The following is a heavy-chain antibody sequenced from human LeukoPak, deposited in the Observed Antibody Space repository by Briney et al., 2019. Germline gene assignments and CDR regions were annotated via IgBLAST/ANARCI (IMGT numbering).Heavy chain of an antibody. J-gene: IGHJ4*02. D-gene: IGHD3-22*01. V-gene: IGHV1-18*01. CDR3: TRDHYNYDSSGYPYFGY. CDR1: GYTFTSYG. Sequence: GASVKVSCKASGYTFTSYGISWVRQAPGQGLEWMGWISAYNGNTNYAQKLQGRVTMTTDTSTSTAYMELRSLRSDDTAVYYCTRDHYNYDSSGYPYFGYWGQGTLVTVSS. CDR2: ISAYNGNT.